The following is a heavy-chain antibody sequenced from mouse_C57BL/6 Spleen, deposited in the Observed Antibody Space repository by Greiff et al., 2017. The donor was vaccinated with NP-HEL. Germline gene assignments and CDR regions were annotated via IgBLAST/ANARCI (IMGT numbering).Heavy chain of an antibody. J-gene: IGHJ2*01. CDR3: AREGAYGNLYYFDY. Sequence: EVQLQQSGPELVKPGASVKIPCKASGYTFTDYNMDWVKQSHGKSLEWIGDINPNNGGTIYNQKFKGKATLTLDKSSSTAYMELRSLTSEDTAVYYWAREGAYGNLYYFDYWGQGTTLTVSS. CDR2: INPNNGGT. D-gene: IGHD2-1*01. CDR1: GYTFTDYN. V-gene: IGHV1-18*01.